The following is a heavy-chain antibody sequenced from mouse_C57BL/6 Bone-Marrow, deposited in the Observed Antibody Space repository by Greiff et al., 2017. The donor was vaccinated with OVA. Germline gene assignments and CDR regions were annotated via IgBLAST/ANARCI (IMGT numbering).Heavy chain of an antibody. CDR2: IYPGDGDT. Sequence: VKLMESGPELVKPGASVKISCKASGYAFSSSWMNWVKQRPGKGLEWIGRIYPGDGDTNYNGKFKGKATLTADKSSSTAYMQLSSLTSEDSAVYFCARVGYYGSSYTWFAYWGQGTLATVSA. D-gene: IGHD1-1*01. V-gene: IGHV1-82*01. CDR3: ARVGYYGSSYTWFAY. CDR1: GYAFSSSW. J-gene: IGHJ3*01.